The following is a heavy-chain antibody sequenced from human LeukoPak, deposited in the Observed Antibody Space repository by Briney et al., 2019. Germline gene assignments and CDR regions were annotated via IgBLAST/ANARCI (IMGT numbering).Heavy chain of an antibody. CDR2: IRGKANKYAT. V-gene: IGHV3-73*01. D-gene: IGHD3/OR15-3a*01. CDR3: TSPKSLDWERYFDL. Sequence: GGSLKLSCAASGFSCSDSAMHWVRQASGRVLEWVGRIRGKANKYATAYAASVKGRFTISRDDSKNTAFLQMNSLKTEDTAIYYCTSPKSLDWERYFDLWGRGTLVTVSS. J-gene: IGHJ2*01. CDR1: GFSCSDSA.